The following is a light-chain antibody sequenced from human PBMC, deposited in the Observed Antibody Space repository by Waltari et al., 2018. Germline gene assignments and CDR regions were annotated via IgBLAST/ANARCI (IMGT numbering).Light chain of an antibody. CDR1: QSVNWY. CDR3: QQRRNWPLT. J-gene: IGKJ4*01. V-gene: IGKV3-11*01. CDR2: DTS. Sequence: EIVFTQSPATLSLSPGERATLSCRASQSVNWYLAWYQQRPGQAPRLLIYDTSNRATGIPARFSGSGSETDFTLTISSLEPDDSAVYYCQQRRNWPLTFGGGTKVEIK.